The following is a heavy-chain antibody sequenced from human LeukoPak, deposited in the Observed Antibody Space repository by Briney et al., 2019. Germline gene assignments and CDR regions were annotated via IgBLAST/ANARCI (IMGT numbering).Heavy chain of an antibody. D-gene: IGHD1-26*01. CDR2: INLNSGGT. CDR1: GYTFTGYY. J-gene: IGHJ3*02. V-gene: IGHV1-2*02. Sequence: GASVKVSCKASGYTFTGYYMHWVRQAPGQGLEWMGWINLNSGGTNDAQKFQDRVNMTRDTSISTAYMELSSLRSEDTAAYYCAREIVGATTSAFDIWGQGTMVTVSS. CDR3: AREIVGATTSAFDI.